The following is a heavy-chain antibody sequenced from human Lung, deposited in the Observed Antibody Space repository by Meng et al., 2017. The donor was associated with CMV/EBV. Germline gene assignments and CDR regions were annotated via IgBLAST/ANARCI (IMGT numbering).Heavy chain of an antibody. CDR1: GFTFSGYT. Sequence: GESLKISCAASGFTFSGYTMNWVRQAPGKGLEWVSCITSSSTYIYYAESVKGRFTISRDNAKNSLHLQMNSLRAEDTAVYYCARDDYTNYGVDVWGQGATVTVSS. V-gene: IGHV3-21*01. D-gene: IGHD4-11*01. CDR2: ITSSSTYI. J-gene: IGHJ6*02. CDR3: ARDDYTNYGVDV.